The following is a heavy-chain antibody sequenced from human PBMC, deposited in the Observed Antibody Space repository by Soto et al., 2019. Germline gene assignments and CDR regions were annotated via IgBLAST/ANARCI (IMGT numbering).Heavy chain of an antibody. D-gene: IGHD3-9*01. CDR3: AREQLDYDILTGYYTSYYYYGMDV. J-gene: IGHJ6*02. CDR2: INAGNGNT. V-gene: IGHV1-3*01. Sequence: ASVKVSCKASGYTFTSYAMHWVRQAPGQRLEWMGWINAGNGNTKYPQKFQGRVTITRDTSASTAYMELSSLRSEDTAVYYCAREQLDYDILTGYYTSYYYYGMDVWGQGTTVTVSS. CDR1: GYTFTSYA.